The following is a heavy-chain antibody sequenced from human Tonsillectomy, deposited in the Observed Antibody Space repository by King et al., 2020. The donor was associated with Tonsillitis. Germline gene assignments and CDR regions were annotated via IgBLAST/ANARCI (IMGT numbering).Heavy chain of an antibody. D-gene: IGHD3-10*01. Sequence: VQLQESGGGLVQPGGSLRLSCAASGFPFSSYAMSWVRQAPGKGLEWVSAISGSGGSTYYADSVKGRFTIPRDNSKNTLYLQMNSLRAEDTAVYYCAKLAQNTITRVRGKSGWYFVLWGRGTLVTVSS. J-gene: IGHJ2*01. CDR3: AKLAQNTITRVRGKSGWYFVL. V-gene: IGHV3-23*01. CDR1: GFPFSSYA. CDR2: ISGSGGST.